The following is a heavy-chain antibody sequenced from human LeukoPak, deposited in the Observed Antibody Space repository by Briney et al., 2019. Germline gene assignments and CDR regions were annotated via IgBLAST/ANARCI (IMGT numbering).Heavy chain of an antibody. D-gene: IGHD6-19*01. Sequence: GGSLRLSCAASGFTFSSYGMHWVRQAPGKGLEWVSSISSSSSYIYYADSVKGRFTISRDNAKNSLYLQMNSLRAEDTAVYYCARGYSSGWFYFDYWGQGTLVTVSS. CDR3: ARGYSSGWFYFDY. CDR2: ISSSSSYI. CDR1: GFTFSSYG. V-gene: IGHV3-21*01. J-gene: IGHJ4*02.